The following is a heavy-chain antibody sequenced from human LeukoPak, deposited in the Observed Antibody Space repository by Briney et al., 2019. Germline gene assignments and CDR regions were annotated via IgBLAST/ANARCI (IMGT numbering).Heavy chain of an antibody. V-gene: IGHV1-18*01. CDR2: ISTDNGNT. CDR1: GYSFTSYG. J-gene: IGHJ4*02. Sequence: EASVKVSCKTSGYSFTSYGINWVRQAPGQGLEWMGWISTDNGNTDYAQNLQGRVTMTTDTSTSTAYMELRSLRSDDTAVYYCARGYSYGYGPLDYWGQGTLVTVSS. CDR3: ARGYSYGYGPLDY. D-gene: IGHD5-18*01.